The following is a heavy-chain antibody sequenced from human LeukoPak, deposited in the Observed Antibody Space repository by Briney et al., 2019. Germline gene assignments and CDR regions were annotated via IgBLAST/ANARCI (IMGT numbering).Heavy chain of an antibody. V-gene: IGHV1-2*02. D-gene: IGHD6-19*01. Sequence: ASVKVSCKASGYTFTGYYMHWVRQAPGQGLEWMGWINPNSGGTIYAQKFQGRVTMTRDTSISTAYMELSRLRSDDTAVYYCARVRIAVAGRAIDYWGQGTLVTVSS. J-gene: IGHJ4*02. CDR2: INPNSGGT. CDR1: GYTFTGYY. CDR3: ARVRIAVAGRAIDY.